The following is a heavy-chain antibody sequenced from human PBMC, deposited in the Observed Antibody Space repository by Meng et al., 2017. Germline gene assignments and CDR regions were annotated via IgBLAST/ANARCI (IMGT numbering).Heavy chain of an antibody. V-gene: IGHV7-4-1*02. J-gene: IGHJ4*02. CDR3: TRACSPPSSSSSFHDY. CDR1: GYPFTSYA. D-gene: IGHD6-6*01. CDR2: INTNTGNP. Sequence: GQVVQSGSELKKPRASVKVSCKASGYPFTSYAMNWVRQAPGQGLEWMGWINTNTGNPTYAQGFTGRFVFSLDTSVSTAYLQISSLKAEDTAVYYCTRACSPPSSSSSFHDYWGQGTLVTVSS.